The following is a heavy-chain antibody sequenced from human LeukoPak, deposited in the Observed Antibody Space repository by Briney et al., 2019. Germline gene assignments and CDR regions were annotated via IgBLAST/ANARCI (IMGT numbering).Heavy chain of an antibody. V-gene: IGHV1-46*01. Sequence: ASVKVSCKASGYTFTNYFVHWVRQAPGQGLEWMGIINPTSVGRDYAQKFQGRITMTRDTSTSTVYMELRSLRSDDTAVYYCARENEYSGYDYGSDYWGQGTLVTVSS. CDR1: GYTFTNYF. CDR3: ARENEYSGYDYGSDY. CDR2: INPTSVGR. J-gene: IGHJ4*02. D-gene: IGHD5-12*01.